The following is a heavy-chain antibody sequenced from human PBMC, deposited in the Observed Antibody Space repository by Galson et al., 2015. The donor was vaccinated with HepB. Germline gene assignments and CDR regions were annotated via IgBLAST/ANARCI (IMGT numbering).Heavy chain of an antibody. CDR2: ISSSSSYT. CDR1: GFTFSDYY. D-gene: IGHD3-16*01. V-gene: IGHV3-11*06. Sequence: SLRLSCAASGFTFSDYYMSWIRQAPGKGLEWVSYISSSSSYTNYADSVKGRFTISRDNAKNSLYLQMNSLRAEDTAVYYCAREQRGWGPHDFDYWGQGTLVTVSS. J-gene: IGHJ4*02. CDR3: AREQRGWGPHDFDY.